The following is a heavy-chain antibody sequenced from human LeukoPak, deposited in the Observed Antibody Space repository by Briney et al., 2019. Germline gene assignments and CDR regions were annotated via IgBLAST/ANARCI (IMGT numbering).Heavy chain of an antibody. CDR2: IYPSGNT. Sequence: SQTLSLTCAVSGASISSGGSSWSWIRQPPGKGLEWIGYIYPSGNTYYNPSLKSRVTISLDKSKNQFSLNLTSVTAADTAVYYCARELTTVTSAGFDPWGQGTLVTVSS. J-gene: IGHJ5*02. CDR1: GASISSGGSS. CDR3: ARELTTVTSAGFDP. D-gene: IGHD4-17*01. V-gene: IGHV4-30-2*01.